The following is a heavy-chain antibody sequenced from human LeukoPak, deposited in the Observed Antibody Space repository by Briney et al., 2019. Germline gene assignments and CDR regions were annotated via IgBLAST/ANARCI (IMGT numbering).Heavy chain of an antibody. Sequence: GGSLRLSCAGSGFTFSSYWMYWIRQAPGKGLVWVSRINTVGSVTNYADSVKGRFTISRDNAKNTLYLQMDSLRAEDTAIYYCASRGLHRASDYWGQGALVTVSS. J-gene: IGHJ4*02. D-gene: IGHD3-10*01. CDR2: INTVGSVT. CDR1: GFTFSSYW. CDR3: ASRGLHRASDY. V-gene: IGHV3-74*01.